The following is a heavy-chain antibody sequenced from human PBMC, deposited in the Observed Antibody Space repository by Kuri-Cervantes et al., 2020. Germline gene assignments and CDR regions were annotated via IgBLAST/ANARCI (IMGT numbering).Heavy chain of an antibody. D-gene: IGHD6-19*01. CDR2: ISSSGSTI. Sequence: GESLKISCAASGFTFSSYEMNWVRQAPGKGLEWVSYISSSGSTIYYADSVKGRFTISRDNAKNSLYLQMNSLGAEDTAVYYCAKGRSQWLDYGMDVWGQGTTVTVSS. CDR3: AKGRSQWLDYGMDV. CDR1: GFTFSSYE. V-gene: IGHV3-48*03. J-gene: IGHJ6*02.